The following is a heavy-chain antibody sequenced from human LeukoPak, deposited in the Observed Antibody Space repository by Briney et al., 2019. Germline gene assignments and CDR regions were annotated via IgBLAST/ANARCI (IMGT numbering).Heavy chain of an antibody. D-gene: IGHD2/OR15-2a*01. V-gene: IGHV3-74*01. CDR1: GFTFSSYW. CDR3: AKDRPTSIDPYYMDV. Sequence: GGSLRLSCAASGFTFSSYWMHWVRQAPGKGLVWVSRINSDGSSTSYADSVKGRFTISRDNSKNTLYLQMNSLRAEDTAVYYCAKDRPTSIDPYYMDVWGKGTTVTVSS. CDR2: INSDGSST. J-gene: IGHJ6*03.